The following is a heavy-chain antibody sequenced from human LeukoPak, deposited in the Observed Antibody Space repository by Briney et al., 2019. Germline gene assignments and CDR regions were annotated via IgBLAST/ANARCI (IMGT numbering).Heavy chain of an antibody. D-gene: IGHD3-10*01. Sequence: SETLSLTCAVYGGPFSAYYWSWIRQPPGKGLEWIGEINHSGSTNYNPSLKSRVTISVDTSKNQFSLKLSSVTAADTAVYYCARPLTYYYGSGSYYNRRAAFDIWGQGTMVTVSS. CDR3: ARPLTYYYGSGSYYNRRAAFDI. CDR2: INHSGST. V-gene: IGHV4-34*01. J-gene: IGHJ3*02. CDR1: GGPFSAYY.